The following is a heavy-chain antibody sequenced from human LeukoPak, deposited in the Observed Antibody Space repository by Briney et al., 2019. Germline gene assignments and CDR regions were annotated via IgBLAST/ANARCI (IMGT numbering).Heavy chain of an antibody. V-gene: IGHV4-59*01. CDR1: GGSISSYY. D-gene: IGHD2-2*01. CDR2: IYYSGST. J-gene: IGHJ6*02. Sequence: PSETLSLTCTVSGGSISSYYWSWIRQPPGKGLEWIGYIYYSGSTNYNPSLKSRVTISVDTSKNQFSLKLSSMTAADTAVYYCARDRIVVVPAGWHYYYGMDVWGQGTTVTVSS. CDR3: ARDRIVVVPAGWHYYYGMDV.